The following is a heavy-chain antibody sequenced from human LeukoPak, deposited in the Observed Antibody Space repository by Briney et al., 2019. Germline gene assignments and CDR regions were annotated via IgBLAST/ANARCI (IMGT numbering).Heavy chain of an antibody. J-gene: IGHJ4*02. CDR1: GGSISSGGYY. D-gene: IGHD1-26*01. CDR2: IYYSGST. CDR3: ARDRAIEYYFDY. V-gene: IGHV4-31*03. Sequence: SETLSLTCTVSGGSISSGGYYWSWIRQHPGKGLEWIGYIYYSGSTYYNPSLKSRVTMSVDTSKNQFSLKLSSVTAADTAVYYCARDRAIEYYFDYWGQGTLVTVSS.